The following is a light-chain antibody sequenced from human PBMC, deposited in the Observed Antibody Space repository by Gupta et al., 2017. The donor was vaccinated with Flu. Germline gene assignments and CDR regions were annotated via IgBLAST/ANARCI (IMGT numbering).Light chain of an antibody. CDR1: SSNIGAGYE. CDR3: QSYDSSLSGYV. CDR2: GNS. Sequence: QSVLTQPPSVSGAPGQRVTISCTGSSSNIGAGYEIYWYQQLPGTAPKLLIYGNSNRPSGVPDRFSGSKSGTSASLAITGLQAEDEADYYCQSYDSSLSGYVFGTGTKVIVL. J-gene: IGLJ1*01. V-gene: IGLV1-40*01.